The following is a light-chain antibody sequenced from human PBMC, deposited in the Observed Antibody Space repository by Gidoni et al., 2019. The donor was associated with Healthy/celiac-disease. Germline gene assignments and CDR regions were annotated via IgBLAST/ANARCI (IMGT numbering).Light chain of an antibody. J-gene: IGKJ3*01. V-gene: IGKV4-1*01. CDR1: QSVLYSSNNKNY. CDR2: WAS. CDR3: QQYYTIPL. Sequence: DIVMTQSPDSLAVSLGERATINCQSSQSVLYSSNNKNYLAWYQQKPGQPPKLLISWASTRESGVPDRFSGSGSGTDFTLTISSLQAEDVAVYYCQQYYTIPLFGPGTKVDIK.